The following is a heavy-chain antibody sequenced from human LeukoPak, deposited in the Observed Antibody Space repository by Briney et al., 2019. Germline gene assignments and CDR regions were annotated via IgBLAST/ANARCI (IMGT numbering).Heavy chain of an antibody. D-gene: IGHD6-13*01. Sequence: GESLKISCQGSGYNFPIYWIGWVRQMPGQGLEWMGIIYPDDSNTIYGPSFQGQVTISADKSINTAYLEWSSLKASDTAIYYCARQGAAGKYYYYYLDVWGKGTTVTVSS. CDR3: ARQGAAGKYYYYYLDV. CDR2: IYPDDSNT. CDR1: GYNFPIYW. J-gene: IGHJ6*03. V-gene: IGHV5-51*01.